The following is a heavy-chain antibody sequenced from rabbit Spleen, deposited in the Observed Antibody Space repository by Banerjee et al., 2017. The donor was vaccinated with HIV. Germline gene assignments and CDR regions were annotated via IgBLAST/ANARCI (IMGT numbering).Heavy chain of an antibody. V-gene: IGHV1S40*01. CDR1: GFSFSSNYY. J-gene: IGHJ4*01. D-gene: IGHD1-1*01. CDR2: IYTGNGKN. CDR3: TRDDGSGHYIDGYFNL. Sequence: QSLEESGGDLVKPEGSLTLTCTASGFSFSSNYYVCWVRQAPGKGLEWIGFIYTGNGKNYYASWAKGRLTISKTSSTTVTLQVTSLTAADTATYFCTRDDGSGHYIDGYFNLWGPGTLVTVS.